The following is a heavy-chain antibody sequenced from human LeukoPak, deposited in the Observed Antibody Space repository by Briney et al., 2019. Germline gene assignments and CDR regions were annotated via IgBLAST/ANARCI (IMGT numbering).Heavy chain of an antibody. CDR1: GGTFSSTT. D-gene: IGHD3-22*01. J-gene: IGHJ4*02. CDR3: ARDRTTYYYDSSGYGPFDY. V-gene: IGHV1-69*13. CDR2: IIPIFGTA. Sequence: SVKVSCKASGGTFSSTTINWVRQAPGQGLEWMGGIIPIFGTANYAQKFQGRVTITADESTSTAYMELSSLRSEDTAVYYCARDRTTYYYDSSGYGPFDYWGQGTLVTVSS.